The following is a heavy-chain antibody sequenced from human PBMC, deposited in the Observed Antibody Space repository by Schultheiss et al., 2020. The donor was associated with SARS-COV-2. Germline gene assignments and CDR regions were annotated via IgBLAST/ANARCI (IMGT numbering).Heavy chain of an antibody. CDR2: IYPGDSDT. Sequence: GESLKISCKGSGYSFTSYWIGWVRQMPGKGLEWMGIIYPGDSDTRYSPSFQGQVTISADKSISTAYLQWSSLKASDTAMYYCASLAATITVTSRWFDPWGQGTLVTVSS. CDR3: ASLAATITVTSRWFDP. CDR1: GYSFTSYW. D-gene: IGHD4-17*01. J-gene: IGHJ5*02. V-gene: IGHV5-51*01.